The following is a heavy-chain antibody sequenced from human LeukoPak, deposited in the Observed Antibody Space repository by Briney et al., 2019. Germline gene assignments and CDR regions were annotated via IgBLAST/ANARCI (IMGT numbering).Heavy chain of an antibody. J-gene: IGHJ4*02. CDR2: MNPNSGNT. D-gene: IGHD3-22*01. CDR3: ARVRVGVITYYFDY. V-gene: IGHV1-8*02. CDR1: GYTFKNYD. Sequence: ASVKVSCKASGYTFKNYDINWVRQATGQGLEWMGWMNPNSGNTGYAQKFQGRVTMTRNTSISTAYMELSSLRSDDTAVYYCARVRVGVITYYFDYWGQGTLVTVSS.